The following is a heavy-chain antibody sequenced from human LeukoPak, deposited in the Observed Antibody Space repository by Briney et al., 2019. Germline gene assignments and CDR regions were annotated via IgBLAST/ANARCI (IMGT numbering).Heavy chain of an antibody. D-gene: IGHD6-13*01. CDR1: GFTFSSYA. CDR3: AKHGFAGISAAGDY. Sequence: PGGSLRLSCAASGFTFSSYAMSWVRQAPGKGLEWISVISGSGGSTSYVDSVKGRFTISRDNSENTLYLQMNSLRAEDTAVYYCAKHGFAGISAAGDYWGQGTLVTVSS. V-gene: IGHV3-23*01. CDR2: ISGSGGST. J-gene: IGHJ4*02.